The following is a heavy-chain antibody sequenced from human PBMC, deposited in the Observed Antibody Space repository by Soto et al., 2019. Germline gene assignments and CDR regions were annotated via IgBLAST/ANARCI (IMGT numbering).Heavy chain of an antibody. Sequence: ASVKVSCKASGYTLTGYYMHWVRQAPGQGLEWMGWINPNSGGTNYAQKFQGWVTMTRDTSISTAYMELSRLRSDDTAVYYCARARGYSGPGDDAFDIWGQGTMVTVS. CDR2: INPNSGGT. D-gene: IGHD5-12*01. V-gene: IGHV1-2*04. J-gene: IGHJ3*02. CDR3: ARARGYSGPGDDAFDI. CDR1: GYTLTGYY.